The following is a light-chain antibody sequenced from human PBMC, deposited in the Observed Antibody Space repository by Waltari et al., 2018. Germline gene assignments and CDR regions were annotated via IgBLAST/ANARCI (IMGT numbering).Light chain of an antibody. Sequence: DIQMTQSPSSLSASVGDRVTITCRASQSISSYLNWYQQKPGKAPKLLIYAASSLQSGVPSRFSGSGSGTDFTLTISSLQPEDIATYYCQQYDNLALFTFGPGTKVDIK. CDR2: AAS. CDR3: QQYDNLALFT. V-gene: IGKV1-39*01. J-gene: IGKJ3*01. CDR1: QSISSY.